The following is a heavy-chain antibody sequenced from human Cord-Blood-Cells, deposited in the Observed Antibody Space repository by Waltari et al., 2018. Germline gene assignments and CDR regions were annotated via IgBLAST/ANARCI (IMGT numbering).Heavy chain of an antibody. Sequence: EVQLVESGGGLVQPGGSLRLSCAASGFTVSSNYMSWVRQAAGKGLEWVSIIYRGGSTYYADPVKGRFTISRHNSKNTLYLQMNSLRAEDTAVYYCARERGPRYFDLWGRGTLVTVSS. V-gene: IGHV3-53*04. CDR3: ARERGPRYFDL. D-gene: IGHD3-10*01. CDR2: IYRGGST. J-gene: IGHJ2*01. CDR1: GFTVSSNY.